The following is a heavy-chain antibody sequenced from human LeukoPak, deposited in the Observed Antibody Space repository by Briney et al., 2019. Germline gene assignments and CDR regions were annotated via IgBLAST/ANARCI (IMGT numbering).Heavy chain of an antibody. CDR2: MNPSSGNT. V-gene: IGHV1-8*02. Sequence: ASVKVSCKASGYTFSNCDINWVRQATGQGLEWMAWMNPSSGNTAYAQKFQGRVTLTRDTSIDTAYMELSSLRSEDTAVYYCARGPSGHRSDFDYWGQGTLVTVSS. CDR1: GYTFSNCD. CDR3: ARGPSGHRSDFDY. J-gene: IGHJ4*02. D-gene: IGHD1-1*01.